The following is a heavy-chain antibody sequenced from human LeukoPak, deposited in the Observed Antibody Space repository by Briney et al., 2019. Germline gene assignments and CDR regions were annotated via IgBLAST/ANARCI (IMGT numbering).Heavy chain of an antibody. CDR2: ISTIVSTQ. Sequence: QPGGSLRLSCAASGFIFSSFEMNWVRQAPGKVLEWVSYISTIVSTQYYADSVKGRFTISRDNAKNSPFLQMNSLRAEDTAVYYCARADYPDYWGQGTLVTVSS. D-gene: IGHD4/OR15-4a*01. J-gene: IGHJ4*02. V-gene: IGHV3-48*03. CDR3: ARADYPDY. CDR1: GFIFSSFE.